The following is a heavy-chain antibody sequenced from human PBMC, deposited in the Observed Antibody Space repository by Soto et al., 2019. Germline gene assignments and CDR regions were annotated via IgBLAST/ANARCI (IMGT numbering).Heavy chain of an antibody. CDR2: IHYSGST. CDR1: GGSISSSNYY. CDR3: AWSYCSYVFDWFYP. V-gene: IGHV4-39*01. J-gene: IGHJ5*02. Sequence: PSETLSLTCTVSGGSISSSNYYLGWIRQPPGKGLEWIGSIHYSGSTYYNSSLKSRVTISVDTSKNQFSLKLSSVTAADTAVYYCAWSYCSYVFDWFYPCGQGTLVTVSS. D-gene: IGHD6-6*01.